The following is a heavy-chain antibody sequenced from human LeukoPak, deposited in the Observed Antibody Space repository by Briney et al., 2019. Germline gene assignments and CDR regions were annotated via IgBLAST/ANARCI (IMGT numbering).Heavy chain of an antibody. J-gene: IGHJ4*02. CDR2: VYYSGST. CDR1: GGSISGSTYY. CDR3: ARRTADRIFDY. V-gene: IGHV4-39*01. D-gene: IGHD1-1*01. Sequence: SETPSLTCTVSGGSISGSTYYWGWIRQPPGKGLEWIGNVYYSGSTYYNPSLKSRVTISVDTSKNQFSLKLSSVTAADTAVYYCARRTADRIFDYWGQGTLVTVSS.